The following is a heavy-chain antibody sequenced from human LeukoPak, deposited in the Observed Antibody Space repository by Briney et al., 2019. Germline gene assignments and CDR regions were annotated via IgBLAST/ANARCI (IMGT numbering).Heavy chain of an antibody. J-gene: IGHJ3*02. CDR1: GFTFSSFA. CDR2: ISGSGGST. V-gene: IGHV3-23*01. Sequence: GSLRLSCAASGFTFSSFAMSWVRQAPGKGLEWVSAISGSGGSTYYADSVKGRFTISRDNSKNTLYLQMNSLRAEDTAVYYCAARGSYLTFDIWGQGTMVTVSS. CDR3: AARGSYLTFDI. D-gene: IGHD1-26*01.